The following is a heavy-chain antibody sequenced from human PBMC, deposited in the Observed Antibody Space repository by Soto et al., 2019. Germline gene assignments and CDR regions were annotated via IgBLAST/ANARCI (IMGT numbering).Heavy chain of an antibody. D-gene: IGHD3-10*01. V-gene: IGHV3-48*02. CDR2: ISSTSGTI. Sequence: GGSLRLSCEASGFIFGNYNMNWVRQAPGKGLEWISYISSTSGTIYYADSAKGRFTISRDNAKNSLYLQMSRLRDEDTAVYYCAREDLIWFGDLIRNYYNYALDVWGQGATVTVSS. CDR3: AREDLIWFGDLIRNYYNYALDV. CDR1: GFIFGNYN. J-gene: IGHJ6*02.